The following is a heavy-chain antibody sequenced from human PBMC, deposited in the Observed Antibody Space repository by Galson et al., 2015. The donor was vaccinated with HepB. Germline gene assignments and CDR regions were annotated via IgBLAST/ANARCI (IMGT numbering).Heavy chain of an antibody. Sequence: QSGAEVKKPGESLKISCKGSGYSFTSYWIGWVRQMPGKGLEWMGVIYPGDSDTRYSPSFQGRVTMTRDTSTSTVYMELSSLRSEDTAVYYCALFQPPRGGSYRYVVYWGQGTLVTVSS. D-gene: IGHD3-16*02. CDR3: ALFQPPRGGSYRYVVY. V-gene: IGHV5-51*03. J-gene: IGHJ4*02. CDR2: IYPGDSDT. CDR1: GYSFTSYW.